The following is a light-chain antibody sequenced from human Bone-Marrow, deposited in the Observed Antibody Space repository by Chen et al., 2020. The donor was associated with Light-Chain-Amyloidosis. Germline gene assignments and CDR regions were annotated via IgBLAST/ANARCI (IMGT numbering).Light chain of an antibody. CDR3: SSYTASSFYV. CDR2: DVS. CDR1: STDVGGYNY. V-gene: IGLV2-14*03. J-gene: IGLJ1*01. Sequence: QSALTQPASVSGSPGQTITISCTGTSTDVGGYNYVSWYQQHPGKAPKLMIYDVSTRPSGVASRFCGSKSGNTASLTISGLQAEDEADYYGSSYTASSFYVFGTATTVTVL.